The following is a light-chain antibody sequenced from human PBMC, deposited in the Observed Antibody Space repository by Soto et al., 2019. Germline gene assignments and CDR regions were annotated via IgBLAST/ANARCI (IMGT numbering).Light chain of an antibody. Sequence: QAVVTQEPSFSVSPGGTVTLTCGVSSGSVSTRYYPSWYQQTPGQAPRTLIYSTSTRSSGVPDRFSGSIVGNKAALTISGAQADDESDYYCVLYMGNGIWVFGGGTKVTVL. V-gene: IGLV8-61*01. J-gene: IGLJ3*02. CDR2: STS. CDR1: SGSVSTRYY. CDR3: VLYMGNGIWV.